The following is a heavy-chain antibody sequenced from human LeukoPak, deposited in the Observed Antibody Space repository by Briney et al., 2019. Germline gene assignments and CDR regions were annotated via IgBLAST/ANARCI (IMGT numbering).Heavy chain of an antibody. CDR3: ANGEMATIIFY. J-gene: IGHJ4*02. Sequence: WMGIINPSGGSTSYAQKFQGRVTMTRDTSTSTVYMELSSLRSEDTAVYYCANGEMATIIFYWGQGTLVTVSS. CDR2: INPSGGST. D-gene: IGHD5-24*01. V-gene: IGHV1-46*01.